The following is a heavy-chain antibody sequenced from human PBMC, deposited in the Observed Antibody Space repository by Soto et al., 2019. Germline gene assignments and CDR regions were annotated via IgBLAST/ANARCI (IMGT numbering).Heavy chain of an antibody. D-gene: IGHD2-2*01. Sequence: ASVKVSCKASGGTFSSYAISWVRQAPGQGLEWMGGIIPIFGTANYAQKFQGRVTITADESTSTAYMELSSLRSEDTAVYYCAGIVPAAMRTYYYYYGMDVWGQGTTVTVSS. CDR3: AGIVPAAMRTYYYYYGMDV. J-gene: IGHJ6*02. CDR2: IIPIFGTA. V-gene: IGHV1-69*01. CDR1: GGTFSSYA.